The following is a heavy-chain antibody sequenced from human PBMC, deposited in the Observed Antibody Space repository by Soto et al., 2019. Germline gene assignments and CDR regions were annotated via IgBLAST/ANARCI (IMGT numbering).Heavy chain of an antibody. CDR3: VKDFRRYPYGLDV. CDR1: GFTFDDFA. J-gene: IGHJ6*02. V-gene: IGHV3-9*01. CDR2: ISWNSAST. D-gene: IGHD2-2*02. Sequence: EVQLVESGGGLVEPGRSLRLSCVGSGFTFDDFAMHWVRQAPGKGLEWVSGISWNSASTGYADSVMGRFTISRDNAKNSLYLQMRSLTGEDTAMYYCVKDFRRYPYGLDVWGPGTSVTVSS.